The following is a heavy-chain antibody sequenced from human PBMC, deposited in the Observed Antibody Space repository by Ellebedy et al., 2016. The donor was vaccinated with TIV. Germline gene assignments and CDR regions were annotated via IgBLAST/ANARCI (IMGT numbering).Heavy chain of an antibody. CDR2: VTSDGSTT. D-gene: IGHD1-26*01. V-gene: IGHV3-74*01. J-gene: IGHJ4*02. CDR3: AGSSPWELPDY. CDR1: GFTFSNYY. Sequence: GESLKISCAASGFTFSNYYMHWVRQAPGKGLVWVSRVTSDGSTTNYADSVKGRLTISRDNAKNTLYLQMNSLRDEDTALYYCAGSSPWELPDYWGQGTLVTVSS.